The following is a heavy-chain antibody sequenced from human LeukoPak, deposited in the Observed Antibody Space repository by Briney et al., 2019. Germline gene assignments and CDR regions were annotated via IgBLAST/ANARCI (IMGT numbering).Heavy chain of an antibody. D-gene: IGHD3-10*01. CDR2: ISGSGGRT. CDR1: GFTFSTYA. J-gene: IGHJ6*02. Sequence: GGSLRLSCAASGFTFSTYAMSWVRQAPGKGLEGLEWVSVISGSGGRTDYADSVKGRFIISRDNSKNTLYLQMNSLGAEDTALYYCAKDVAMVRGLKNYYYGLDVWGQGTTVIVSS. V-gene: IGHV3-23*01. CDR3: AKDVAMVRGLKNYYYGLDV.